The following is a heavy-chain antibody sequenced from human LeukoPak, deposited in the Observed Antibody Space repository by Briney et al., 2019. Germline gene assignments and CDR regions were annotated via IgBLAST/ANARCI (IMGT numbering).Heavy chain of an antibody. CDR3: AMRVGWGIAAAGPNWFDP. V-gene: IGHV4-59*11. Sequence: SETLSLTCTVSGGSISSHYWSWIRQPPGKGLEWIGYIYYSGSTNYNPSLKSRVTISVDTSKNQFSLKLSSVTAADTAVYYCAMRVGWGIAAAGPNWFDPWGQGTLVTVSS. CDR1: GGSISSHY. D-gene: IGHD6-13*01. CDR2: IYYSGST. J-gene: IGHJ5*02.